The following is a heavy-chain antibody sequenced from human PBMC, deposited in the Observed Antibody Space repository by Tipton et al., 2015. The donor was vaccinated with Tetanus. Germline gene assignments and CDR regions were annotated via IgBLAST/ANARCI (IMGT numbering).Heavy chain of an antibody. CDR2: INPGSNSR. D-gene: IGHD6-19*01. Sequence: QSGAEVKKPGASVKISCKASGYSFTEYYMHWVRQAPGQGLEWMGIINPGSNSRSYARKYQGRVTLTADTATNTVYMELSGLKSEDSGVVYCAREARDAGWLGLSRPWGQGTLVTV. J-gene: IGHJ5*02. CDR1: GYSFTEYY. CDR3: AREARDAGWLGLSRP. V-gene: IGHV1-46*01.